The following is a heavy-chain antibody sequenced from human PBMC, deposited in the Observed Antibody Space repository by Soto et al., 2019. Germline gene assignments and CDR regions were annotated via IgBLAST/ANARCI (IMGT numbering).Heavy chain of an antibody. CDR2: IAYDGSNK. Sequence: QVQLVESGGGVVQPGRSLRLSCAASGFTFSSYAMHWVRQARGKGLEWVAVIAYDGSNKYYADSVKGRFTISRDNSKNTLYQQMNSLRAEDTAVYYCARDRGIAARRGVYYYYGMDVWGQGTTVTVSS. CDR3: ARDRGIAARRGVYYYYGMDV. D-gene: IGHD6-6*01. CDR1: GFTFSSYA. J-gene: IGHJ6*02. V-gene: IGHV3-30-3*01.